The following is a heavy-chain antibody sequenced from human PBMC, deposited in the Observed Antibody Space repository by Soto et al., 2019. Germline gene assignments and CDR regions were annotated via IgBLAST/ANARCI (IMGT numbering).Heavy chain of an antibody. J-gene: IGHJ4*02. V-gene: IGHV3-11*01. Sequence: LRLSCAASGFTFSDYYMSWIRQAPGKGLEGVSYISSSGSTIYYADSVKGRFTISRDNAKNSLYLQMNSLRAEDTAVYYCAGYYDFWSGYFTDYWGQGTLVTVSS. CDR1: GFTFSDYY. D-gene: IGHD3-3*01. CDR3: AGYYDFWSGYFTDY. CDR2: ISSSGSTI.